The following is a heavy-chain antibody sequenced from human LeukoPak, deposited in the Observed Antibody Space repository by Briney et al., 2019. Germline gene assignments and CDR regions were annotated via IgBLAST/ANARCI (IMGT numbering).Heavy chain of an antibody. V-gene: IGHV4-59*01. CDR1: GGSISSYY. J-gene: IGHJ4*02. CDR2: IYYSGST. D-gene: IGHD3-22*01. CDR3: ARTYYDSSGYYLDY. Sequence: SETLSLTCTVSGGSISSYYWSWIRQPPGQGLEWIGYIYYSGSTNYNPSLKSRVTISVDTSKNQFSLKLSSVTAADTAVYYCARTYYDSSGYYLDYWGQGTLVTVSS.